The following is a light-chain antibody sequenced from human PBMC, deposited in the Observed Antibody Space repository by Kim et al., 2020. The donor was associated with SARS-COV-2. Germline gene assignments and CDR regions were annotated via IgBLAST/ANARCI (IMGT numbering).Light chain of an antibody. CDR3: QQTASAPLT. CDR2: AAS. Sequence: DIQMNQAPSSLSASVGDRVTITCRASQSISTYLNWYQQIPGKAPKVLIFAASTLQSGVPSRFRGSGSGTDFTLTISGLQVEDFALYYCQQTASAPLTFGGGTKVDIK. J-gene: IGKJ4*01. CDR1: QSISTY. V-gene: IGKV1-39*01.